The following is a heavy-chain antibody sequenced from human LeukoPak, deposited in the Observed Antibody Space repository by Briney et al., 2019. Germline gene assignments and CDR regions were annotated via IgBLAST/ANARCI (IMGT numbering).Heavy chain of an antibody. J-gene: IGHJ4*02. D-gene: IGHD1-26*01. CDR1: GGSINSGY. CDR2: LYPSGST. V-gene: IGHV4-59*01. Sequence: PSETLSLACSVSGGSINSGYWSWIRQPPGKGLEWIGLLYPSGSTNYNPSLKSRVTISVDTSRTQFSLKLSSMTAADTAVYYCAGGHYPLEYWGQGTLVTVSS. CDR3: AGGHYPLEY.